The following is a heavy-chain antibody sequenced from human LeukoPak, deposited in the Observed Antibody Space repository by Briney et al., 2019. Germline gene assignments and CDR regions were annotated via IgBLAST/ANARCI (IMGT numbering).Heavy chain of an antibody. V-gene: IGHV4-59*12. CDR1: GGSISSYY. CDR3: ARLRVAAPRRMNWFDP. CDR2: IYYSGNT. J-gene: IGHJ5*02. D-gene: IGHD6-19*01. Sequence: PSETQSLTCSVSGGSISSYYWSWIRQPPGKGLEWIGYIYYSGNTNYNPSLKSRATISVDTSKNQFSLNMSPVTAADTAVYYCARLRVAAPRRMNWFDPWGQGTLVTVSS.